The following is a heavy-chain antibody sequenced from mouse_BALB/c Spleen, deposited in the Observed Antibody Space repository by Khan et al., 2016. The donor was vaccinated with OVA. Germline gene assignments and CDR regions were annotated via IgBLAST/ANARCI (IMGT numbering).Heavy chain of an antibody. CDR3: ARRGVYGIFAY. D-gene: IGHD2-1*01. Sequence: QVRLQQSGAELAKPGASVKMSCKASGYTFTTYWMHWVKQGPGQGLDWIGYINPSTGYTEYNQKFKDKATLTADKSSSTAYMQLNSLTSEDSAVYYCARRGVYGIFAYWGQGTLVTVSA. V-gene: IGHV1-7*01. CDR2: INPSTGYT. CDR1: GYTFTTYW. J-gene: IGHJ3*01.